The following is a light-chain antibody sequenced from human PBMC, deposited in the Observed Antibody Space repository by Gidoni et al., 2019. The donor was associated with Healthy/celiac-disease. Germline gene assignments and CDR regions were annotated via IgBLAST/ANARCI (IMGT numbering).Light chain of an antibody. Sequence: SYELTQPPSVYVSPGQTASITCSGDKLGDKYACWYQQKPGQSPVLVIYQASKRPSGIPERFSGSNSGNTATLTISGTQAMDEADYYCQAWDSSHVVFGGGTKLTVL. CDR3: QAWDSSHVV. J-gene: IGLJ2*01. CDR2: QAS. CDR1: KLGDKY. V-gene: IGLV3-1*01.